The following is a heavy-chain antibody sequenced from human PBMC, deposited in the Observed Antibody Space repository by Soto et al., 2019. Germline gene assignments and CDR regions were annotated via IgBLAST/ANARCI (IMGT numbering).Heavy chain of an antibody. V-gene: IGHV4-34*01. CDR2: INHSGST. Sequence: QVQLQKWGAGLLKPSETLSLTCAVYGGSFSGYYWSWIRQPPGKGLEWIGEINHSGSTNYNPSLKSRVNISVDTSKNQSALKMSSVTAADTAVYYCARGGSGGLRVRGVPYYYYYGMDVWGQGTTVTVSS. D-gene: IGHD3-10*01. CDR3: ARGGSGGLRVRGVPYYYYYGMDV. CDR1: GGSFSGYY. J-gene: IGHJ6*02.